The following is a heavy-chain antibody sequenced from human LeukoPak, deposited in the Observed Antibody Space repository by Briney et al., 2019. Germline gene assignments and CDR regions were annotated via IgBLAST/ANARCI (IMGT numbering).Heavy chain of an antibody. D-gene: IGHD3-10*01. CDR2: INPSGGST. CDR1: GYTFTSYY. J-gene: IGHJ6*03. V-gene: IGHV1-46*01. CDR3: AKAGLQMVRGVRYYYYYTDV. Sequence: GASVKVSCKASGYTFTSYYMHWVRQAPGQGLEWMGIINPSGGSTSYAEKFQGGVTMTRDTSTSTVYMELSSLTSEDTAVYYCAKAGLQMVRGVRYYYYYTDVWGKGTTVTISS.